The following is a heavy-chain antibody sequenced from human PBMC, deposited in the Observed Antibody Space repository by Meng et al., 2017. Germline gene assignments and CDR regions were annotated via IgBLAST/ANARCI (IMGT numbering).Heavy chain of an antibody. J-gene: IGHJ4*02. Sequence: FGVDLKEPGGSVTVPCKAFGYTFTSYAMNLVRQAPGQGLEWMGWINTNTGNPTYAQGFTGRFVFSLDTSVSTAYLQISSLKAEDTAVYYCAREGRVDFDYWGQGTLVTVSS. CDR2: INTNTGNP. CDR3: AREGRVDFDY. CDR1: GYTFTSYA. V-gene: IGHV7-4-1*02. D-gene: IGHD1-26*01.